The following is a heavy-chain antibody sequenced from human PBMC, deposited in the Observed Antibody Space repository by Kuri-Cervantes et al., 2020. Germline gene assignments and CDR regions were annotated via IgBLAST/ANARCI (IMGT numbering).Heavy chain of an antibody. V-gene: IGHV3-30*18. CDR3: AKVREIYDILTGSYDY. CDR2: ISYDGSNK. D-gene: IGHD3-9*01. CDR1: GFTFRHYG. J-gene: IGHJ4*02. Sequence: GESLKISCAASGFTFRHYGMHWVRQAPGKGLEWVAVISYDGSNKYYADSVKGRFTISRDNSKNTLYLQMNSLRAEDTAVYYCAKVREIYDILTGSYDYWGQGTLVTVSS.